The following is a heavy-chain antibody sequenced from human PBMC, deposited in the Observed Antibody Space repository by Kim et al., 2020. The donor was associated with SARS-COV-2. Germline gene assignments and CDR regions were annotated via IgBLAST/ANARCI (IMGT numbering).Heavy chain of an antibody. CDR1: GFTFSSYG. CDR3: AKDSGRFGEFHRGGYFYYYGMDV. CDR2: ISYDGSNK. J-gene: IGHJ6*02. Sequence: GGSLRLSCAASGFTFSSYGMHWVRQAPGKGLEWVAVISYDGSNKYYADSVKGRFTISRDNSKNTLYLQMNSLRAEDTAVYYCAKDSGRFGEFHRGGYFYYYGMDVWGQGTTVTVSS. D-gene: IGHD3-10*01. V-gene: IGHV3-30*18.